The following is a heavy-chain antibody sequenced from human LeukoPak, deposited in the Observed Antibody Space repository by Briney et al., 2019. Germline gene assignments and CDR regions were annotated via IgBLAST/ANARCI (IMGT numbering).Heavy chain of an antibody. CDR3: ARMTTRISLFDY. CDR2: IYHSGST. V-gene: IGHV4-30-2*01. Sequence: SQPLSLTCAVSGGSIGSGGYSWSWIRRPPGKGLEWIGYIYHSGSTYYNPSLKSRVTISVDRSKNQFPLKLSSVTAADTAVYYCARMTTRISLFDYWGQGTLVTVSS. CDR1: GGSIGSGGYS. J-gene: IGHJ4*02. D-gene: IGHD4-11*01.